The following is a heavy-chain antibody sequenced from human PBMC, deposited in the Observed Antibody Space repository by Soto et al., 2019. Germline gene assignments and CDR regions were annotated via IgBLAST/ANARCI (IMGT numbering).Heavy chain of an antibody. CDR3: ARGSDSYGWDYYYYGMDV. CDR1: GYSFTSYW. Sequence: GESLKISCKGSGYSFTSYWIGWVRQMPGKGLEWMGIIYPGDSDTRYSPSFQGQVTISADKSIGTAYLQWSSLKASDTAMYYCARGSDSYGWDYYYYGMDVWGQGTTVTVSS. J-gene: IGHJ6*02. CDR2: IYPGDSDT. D-gene: IGHD5-18*01. V-gene: IGHV5-51*01.